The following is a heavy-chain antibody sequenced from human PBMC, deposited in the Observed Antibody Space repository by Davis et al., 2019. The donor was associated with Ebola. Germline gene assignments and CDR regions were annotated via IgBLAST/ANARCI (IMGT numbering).Heavy chain of an antibody. CDR3: ARGGYCSGGSCYYEDYYYYYGMDV. CDR1: GYTFTSYD. J-gene: IGHJ6*02. Sequence: ASVKVSCKASGYTFTSYDINWVRQATGQGLEWMGWISAYNGNTNYAQKLQGRVTMTTDTSTSTAYMELRSLRSDDTAVYYCARGGYCSGGSCYYEDYYYYYGMDVWGQGTTVTVSS. D-gene: IGHD2-15*01. V-gene: IGHV1-18*01. CDR2: ISAYNGNT.